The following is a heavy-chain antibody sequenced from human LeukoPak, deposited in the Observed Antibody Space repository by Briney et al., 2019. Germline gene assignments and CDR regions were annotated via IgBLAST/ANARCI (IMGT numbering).Heavy chain of an antibody. V-gene: IGHV3-30-3*01. Sequence: PGRSLRLSCAASGFTFSSYAMHWVRQAPGKGLEWVAVISYDGSNKYYADSVKGRFTISRDNSKNTLYLQMNSLRAEDTAVYYCARVLVVPAAPDYYYGMDVWGQGTTVTVSS. J-gene: IGHJ6*02. D-gene: IGHD2-2*01. CDR3: ARVLVVPAAPDYYYGMDV. CDR1: GFTFSSYA. CDR2: ISYDGSNK.